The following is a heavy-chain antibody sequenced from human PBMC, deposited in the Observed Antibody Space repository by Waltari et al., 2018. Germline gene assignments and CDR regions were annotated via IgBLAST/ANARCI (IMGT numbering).Heavy chain of an antibody. V-gene: IGHV3-74*01. Sequence: DVQVVESGGGLVRPGGSLRLSCIGSGFNFSNYFIHWVRHAPGEGPVWVARINNDGSIVNYADSVKGRFSISRDNAKSTVYLQMNNLRGEDTALYHCLNYDFDSWGQGTLVTVSS. J-gene: IGHJ4*02. CDR1: GFNFSNYF. D-gene: IGHD1-7*01. CDR2: INNDGSIV. CDR3: LNYDFDS.